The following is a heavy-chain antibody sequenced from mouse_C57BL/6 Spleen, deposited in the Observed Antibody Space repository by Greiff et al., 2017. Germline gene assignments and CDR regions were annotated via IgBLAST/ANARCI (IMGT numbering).Heavy chain of an antibody. V-gene: IGHV1-82*01. CDR2: IYPGDGDT. CDR1: GYAFSSSW. J-gene: IGHJ2*01. Sequence: VQRVESGPELVKPGASVKISCKASGYAFSSSWMNWVKQRPGKGLEWIGRIYPGDGDTNYNGKFKGKATLTADKSSSTAYMQLSSLTSEDSAVYFCARFGDGDYFDYWGQGTTLTVSS. CDR3: ARFGDGDYFDY. D-gene: IGHD3-1*01.